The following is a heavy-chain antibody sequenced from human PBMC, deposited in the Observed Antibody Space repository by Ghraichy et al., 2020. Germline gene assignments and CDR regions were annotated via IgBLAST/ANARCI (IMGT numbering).Heavy chain of an antibody. V-gene: IGHV4-34*01. J-gene: IGHJ5*02. CDR3: ARGDYYDSSGYYYYYWFDP. CDR1: GGSFSGYY. CDR2: INHSGST. Sequence: LSLTCAVYGGSFSGYYWSWIRQPPGKGLEWIGEINHSGSTNYNPSLKSRVTISVDTSKNQFSLKLSSVTAADTAVYYCARGDYYDSSGYYYYYWFDPWGQGTLVTVSS. D-gene: IGHD3-22*01.